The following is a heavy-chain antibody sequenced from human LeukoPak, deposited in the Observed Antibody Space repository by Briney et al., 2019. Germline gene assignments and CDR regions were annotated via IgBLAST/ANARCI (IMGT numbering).Heavy chain of an antibody. CDR1: GYTFTSYA. CDR3: ARALGYYDSSGYYY. Sequence: ASVKVSCKASGYTFTSYAMHWGRQAPGQRLEWMGWINAGNGNTKYSQKFQGRVTITRDTSASTAYMELSSLRSEDTAVYYCARALGYYDSSGYYYWGQGTLVTVSS. J-gene: IGHJ4*02. CDR2: INAGNGNT. V-gene: IGHV1-3*01. D-gene: IGHD3-22*01.